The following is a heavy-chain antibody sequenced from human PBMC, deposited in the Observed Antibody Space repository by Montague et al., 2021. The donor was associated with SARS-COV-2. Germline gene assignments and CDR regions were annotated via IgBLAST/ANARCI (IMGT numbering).Heavy chain of an antibody. D-gene: IGHD1-26*01. CDR2: LDDRGGA. CDR3: ARELVGVRAFDT. CDR1: GGPLSGVY. Sequence: SETLSLTCAVYGGPLSGVYLCWSRQAPGKGPVWIAELDDRGGATYNPSLKSRISVSVETSRQEFSLKMMSVTATDTATYYCARELVGVRAFDTWGQGTLVIVSS. V-gene: IGHV4-34*01. J-gene: IGHJ4*02.